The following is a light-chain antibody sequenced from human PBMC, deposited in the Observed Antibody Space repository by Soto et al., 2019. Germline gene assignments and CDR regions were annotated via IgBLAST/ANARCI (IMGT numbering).Light chain of an antibody. V-gene: IGKV3D-20*02. Sequence: EIVLTQSPGALSLSPGESATLSCRASQSVSDTHVAWYQQRPGQAPRLLIYDASRRDIGVPDRFSGSGSGTDFTLTISGLEPEDFAVYYCQLRDNWFTFGPGTKVDIK. CDR2: DAS. CDR1: QSVSDTH. CDR3: QLRDNWFT. J-gene: IGKJ3*01.